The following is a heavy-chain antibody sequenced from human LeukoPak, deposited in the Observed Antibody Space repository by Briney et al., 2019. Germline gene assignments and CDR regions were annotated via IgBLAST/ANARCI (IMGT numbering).Heavy chain of an antibody. D-gene: IGHD5-24*01. CDR1: GFTFSSYW. CDR2: IKQDGSEK. J-gene: IGHJ4*02. Sequence: GGSLRLSCAASGFTFSSYWMSRVRQAPGKGLEWVANIKQDGSEKYYADSVKGRFTISRDNSKNTVYLQMNSLSAEDAAVYYCVKDDGWVQYANWGQGTLVTVSS. CDR3: VKDDGWVQYAN. V-gene: IGHV3-7*03.